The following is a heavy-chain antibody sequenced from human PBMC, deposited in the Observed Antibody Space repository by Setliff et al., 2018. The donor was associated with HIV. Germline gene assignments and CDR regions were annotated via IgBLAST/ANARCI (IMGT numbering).Heavy chain of an antibody. D-gene: IGHD7-27*01. Sequence: PSETLSLTCTVSGGSISSGGYFWSWIRQLPGKGLEWIGYIYYSGSTFYNPSLKSRVTISVDKSKNQFSLKLSSVTAADTAVYYCARSLGITYFDLWGRGTLVTVSS. V-gene: IGHV4-31*02. CDR3: ARSLGITYFDL. CDR2: IYYSGST. CDR1: GGSISSGGYF. J-gene: IGHJ2*01.